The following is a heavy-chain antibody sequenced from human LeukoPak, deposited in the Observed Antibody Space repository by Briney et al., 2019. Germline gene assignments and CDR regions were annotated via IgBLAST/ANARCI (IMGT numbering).Heavy chain of an antibody. Sequence: GGSLRLSCAASGFTFSSYWMHWVRQAPGKGLVWVSRINSDGSSTSYADSVKGRFTISRDNAKNALYLQMNSLRAGDTAVYYCARGPRFGSGTYFPFDYWGQGTLVTVSS. CDR2: INSDGSST. CDR1: GFTFSSYW. D-gene: IGHD3-10*01. V-gene: IGHV3-74*01. J-gene: IGHJ4*02. CDR3: ARGPRFGSGTYFPFDY.